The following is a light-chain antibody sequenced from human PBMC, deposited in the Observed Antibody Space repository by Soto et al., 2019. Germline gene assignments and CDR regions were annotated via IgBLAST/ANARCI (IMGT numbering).Light chain of an antibody. CDR3: QQYRNWPRT. Sequence: ERVMTQSPATLSVSPGEKFTLSCMSMQSFSSNLAWYQQKPGQAPRLLVYGASTKATDMPGRFSGRGSGTEFTLTINNLQSEDFAVYYCQQYRNWPRTFGQGTKVDI. J-gene: IGKJ1*01. CDR1: QSFSSN. CDR2: GAS. V-gene: IGKV3-15*01.